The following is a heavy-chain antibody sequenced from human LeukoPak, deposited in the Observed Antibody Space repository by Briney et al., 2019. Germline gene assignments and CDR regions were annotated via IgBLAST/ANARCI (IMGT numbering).Heavy chain of an antibody. Sequence: PSETLSLTCNVSGGSINSGRYYWSWIRQPAGRGLEWIGHISTSGRTSYSPSLKSRVTISVDTSKNQFSLKMSSVSAADTAVYYCARGLHGYTYGYVPWELYYYMDVWGKGTTVTISS. CDR1: GGSINSGRYY. CDR3: ARGLHGYTYGYVPWELYYYMDV. D-gene: IGHD5-18*01. V-gene: IGHV4-61*09. J-gene: IGHJ6*03. CDR2: ISTSGRT.